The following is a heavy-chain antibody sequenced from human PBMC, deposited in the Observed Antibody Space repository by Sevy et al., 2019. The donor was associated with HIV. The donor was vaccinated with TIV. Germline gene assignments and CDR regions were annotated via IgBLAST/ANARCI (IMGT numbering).Heavy chain of an antibody. CDR1: GFTFSSYS. CDR2: ISKSSGYI. J-gene: IGHJ4*02. D-gene: IGHD3-22*01. V-gene: IGHV3-21*01. Sequence: GGSLRLSCAASGFTFSSYSLNWVRQAPGKGLEWVSSISKSSGYIFYADSVKGRFTISRDNAKNSLYLQMNSLRAEDTAVYYCARAPSGYYFYYFDYWGQGTLVTVSS. CDR3: ARAPSGYYFYYFDY.